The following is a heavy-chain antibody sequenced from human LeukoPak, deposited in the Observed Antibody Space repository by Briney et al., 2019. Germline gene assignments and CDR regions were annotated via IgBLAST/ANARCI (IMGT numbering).Heavy chain of an antibody. CDR2: IYSGGST. CDR3: ARVPGELSFDY. D-gene: IGHD3-10*01. J-gene: IGHJ4*02. CDR1: GFTFRIHA. Sequence: GGSLRLSCAASGFTFRIHAMSWVRQAPGKGLEWVSVIYSGGSTYYADSVKGRFTISRDNSKNTLYLQMNSLSAEDTAVYYCARVPGELSFDYWGQGTLVTVSS. V-gene: IGHV3-66*01.